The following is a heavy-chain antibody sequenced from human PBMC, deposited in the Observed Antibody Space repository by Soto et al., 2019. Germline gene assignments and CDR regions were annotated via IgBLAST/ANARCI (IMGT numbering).Heavy chain of an antibody. J-gene: IGHJ5*02. CDR3: TRGGPTNIVIVPTVMNWFDP. CDR1: GFNLSSYG. Sequence: QVQLVESGGGVVQPGRSLRLSCAASGFNLSSYGMHWVRQAPGKGLEWVALIWYDGSNKYFADSVKGRFNISRDNSKNTLYLQMNSLRAEDTAVYYCTRGGPTNIVIVPTVMNWFDPWGQGTLVTVSS. V-gene: IGHV3-33*01. CDR2: IWYDGSNK. D-gene: IGHD2-2*01.